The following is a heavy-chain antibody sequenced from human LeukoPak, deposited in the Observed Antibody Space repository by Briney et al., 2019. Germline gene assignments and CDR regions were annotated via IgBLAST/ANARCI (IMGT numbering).Heavy chain of an antibody. D-gene: IGHD6-13*01. CDR2: IYYSGST. V-gene: IGHV4-39*07. CDR1: GGSISSSSYY. J-gene: IGHJ6*02. Sequence: SETLSLTCTVSGGSISSSSYYWGWIRQPPGKGLEWIGSIYYSGSTYYNPSLKSRVTISVDTSKNQFSLKLSSVTAADTAVYYWQRGRRVDPYSSSWYYYYGMDVWGQGTTVTVSS. CDR3: QRGRRVDPYSSSWYYYYGMDV.